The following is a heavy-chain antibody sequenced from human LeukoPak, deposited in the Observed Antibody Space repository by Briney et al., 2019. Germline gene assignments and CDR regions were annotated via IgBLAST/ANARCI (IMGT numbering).Heavy chain of an antibody. J-gene: IGHJ4*02. CDR3: AREGGPGFDY. CDR2: IKEDGSEK. D-gene: IGHD3-16*01. V-gene: IGHV3-7*01. CDR1: GFTFRSHW. Sequence: GGSLRLSCAASGFTFRSHWMTCVRHAPGKGLQWVANIKEDGSEKYYVGSVRGRFTISRNNAKNSLYLQMNSLRAEDTALYYCAREGGPGFDYWGQGTLVAVSS.